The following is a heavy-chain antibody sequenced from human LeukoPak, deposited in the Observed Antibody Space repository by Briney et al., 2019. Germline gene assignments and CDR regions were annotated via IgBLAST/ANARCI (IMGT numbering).Heavy chain of an antibody. CDR3: AREDYYDSSGYPDY. CDR2: IIPIFGTA. V-gene: IGHV1-69*13. Sequence: SVKVSCKASGGTFSSYAISWVRQAPGQGLEWMGGIIPIFGTANYAQKFQGRVTITADESTSTAYMELSSLRSEDTAVYYCAREDYYDSSGYPDYWGQGTLVTVSS. CDR1: GGTFSSYA. D-gene: IGHD3-22*01. J-gene: IGHJ4*02.